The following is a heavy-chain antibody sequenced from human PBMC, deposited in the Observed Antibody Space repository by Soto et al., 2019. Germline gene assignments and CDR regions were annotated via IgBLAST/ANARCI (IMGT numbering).Heavy chain of an antibody. CDR3: ASVVGWYYYYGMDV. CDR1: GYTFTSYA. D-gene: IGHD6-19*01. J-gene: IGHJ6*02. V-gene: IGHV1-3*01. CDR2: INAGNGNT. Sequence: RASVKVSCKASGYTFTSYAMHWVRQAPGQRLEWMGWINAGNGNTKYSQKFQGRVTITRDTSASTAYMELSSLRSEDTAVYYCASVVGWYYYYGMDVWGQGTTVTVSS.